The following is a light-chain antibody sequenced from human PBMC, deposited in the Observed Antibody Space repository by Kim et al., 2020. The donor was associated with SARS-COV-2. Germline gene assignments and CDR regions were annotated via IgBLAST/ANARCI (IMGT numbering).Light chain of an antibody. Sequence: APGKPAKIACGASNIGFKSVHWYQQRPGQAPVPVIYYSNDRPSGIPERFSGSNSGNTATLTISRVEVGDEADYYCQVWDNSRDVVVFGGGTQLTVL. CDR3: QVWDNSRDVVV. V-gene: IGLV3-21*04. J-gene: IGLJ2*01. CDR2: YSN. CDR1: NIGFKS.